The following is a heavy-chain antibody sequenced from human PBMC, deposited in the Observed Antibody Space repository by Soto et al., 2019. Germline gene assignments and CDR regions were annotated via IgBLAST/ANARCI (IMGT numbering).Heavy chain of an antibody. Sequence: TVRVSCKASGYSFTNYGITWVRQAPGQGIEWMGWISTYNGNTNYAQKFRGRVTLTTDASTSPAYLVLRSLRSDDTAVYYCARDRGVAPPVAGNTHYYYYMDVWGKGTTVTVSS. CDR2: ISTYNGNT. V-gene: IGHV1-18*01. CDR1: GYSFTNYG. CDR3: ARDRGVAPPVAGNTHYYYYMDV. D-gene: IGHD6-19*01. J-gene: IGHJ6*03.